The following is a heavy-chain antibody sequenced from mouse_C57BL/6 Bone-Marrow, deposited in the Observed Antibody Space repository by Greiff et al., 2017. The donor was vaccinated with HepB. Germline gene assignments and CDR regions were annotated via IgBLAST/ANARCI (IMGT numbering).Heavy chain of an antibody. Sequence: QVQLQQPGAELVRPGSSVKLSCKASGYTFTSYWMDWVKQRPGQGLEWIGNIYPSDSETHYNQKFKDKATLTVDKSSSTAYMQLSSLTSEDSAGYYCARERVTTASYWYFDVWGTGTTVTVSS. D-gene: IGHD1-2*01. CDR3: ARERVTTASYWYFDV. V-gene: IGHV1-61*01. CDR2: IYPSDSET. J-gene: IGHJ1*03. CDR1: GYTFTSYW.